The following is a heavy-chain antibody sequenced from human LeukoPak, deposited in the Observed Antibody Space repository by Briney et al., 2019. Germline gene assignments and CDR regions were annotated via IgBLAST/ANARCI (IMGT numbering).Heavy chain of an antibody. CDR3: ARTSSSGLVGAYYFDY. V-gene: IGHV4-38-2*02. CDR1: GYFISSGYY. Sequence: SETLSLTCTVSGYFISSGYYWGWIRQPPGKGLQWIGSIHHSGSTYYNPSLKSRVTISVDTSKNQFSLKLSSVTAADTAVYYCARTSSSGLVGAYYFDYWGQGTLVTVSS. J-gene: IGHJ4*02. CDR2: IHHSGST. D-gene: IGHD6-19*01.